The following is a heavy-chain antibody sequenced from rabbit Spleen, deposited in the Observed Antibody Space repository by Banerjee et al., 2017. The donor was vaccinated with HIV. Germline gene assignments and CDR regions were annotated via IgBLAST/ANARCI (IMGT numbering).Heavy chain of an antibody. Sequence: QEQLKESGGGLVQPGGSLKLSCKASGFTLSSYYMNWVRQAPGKGLELIACIDTSSVNTADATWAKGRFTISKTSSTTVTLQMTSLTAADTAMYFCARRERFSVGFSAFAIYLDLWGPGTLVTVS. V-gene: IGHV1S45*01. CDR1: GFTLSSYYM. D-gene: IGHD6-1*01. CDR2: IDTSSVNT. J-gene: IGHJ4*01. CDR3: ARRERFSVGFSAFAIYLDL.